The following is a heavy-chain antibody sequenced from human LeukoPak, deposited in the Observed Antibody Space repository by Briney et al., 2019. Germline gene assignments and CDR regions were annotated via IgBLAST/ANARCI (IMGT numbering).Heavy chain of an antibody. J-gene: IGHJ3*02. Sequence: GGSLRLSCAASGFTFSSYSMNWVRQAPGKGLEWVSSISSSSSYIYYADSVKGRFTISRDNAKNSLYLQMNSLRAEDTAVYYCAREGFCSSTSCSLWAFDNWGQGTMVTVSS. CDR1: GFTFSSYS. V-gene: IGHV3-21*01. CDR2: ISSSSSYI. CDR3: AREGFCSSTSCSLWAFDN. D-gene: IGHD2-2*01.